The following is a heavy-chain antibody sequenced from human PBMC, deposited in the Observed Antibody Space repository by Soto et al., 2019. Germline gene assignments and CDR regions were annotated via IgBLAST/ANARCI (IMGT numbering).Heavy chain of an antibody. CDR2: AHHGGT. D-gene: IGHD3-10*01. CDR1: GDSIHRSHS. CDR3: ARERVSWFGDLLPLGLDV. J-gene: IGHJ6*02. Sequence: SETLSLTCAISGDSIHRSHSWTWFRQPPGKGLEWIGEAHHGGTNSNPSLKTRVTILLDMSKNQFSLKLNSVTAADTAIYYCARERVSWFGDLLPLGLDVWGQGTIVNVSS. V-gene: IGHV4-4*02.